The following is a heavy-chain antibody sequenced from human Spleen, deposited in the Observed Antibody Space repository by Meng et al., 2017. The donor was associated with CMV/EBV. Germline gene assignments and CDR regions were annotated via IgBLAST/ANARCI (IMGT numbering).Heavy chain of an antibody. D-gene: IGHD6-13*01. CDR3: ARAGVIAASGTWHYYGMEV. CDR1: GFTFSDYY. CDR2: ISSSGSTI. J-gene: IGHJ6*02. Sequence: GESLKISCAASGFTFSDYYMSWIRQAPGKGLEGVSYISSSGSTIYYADSVKGRFTISRDNAKNSRYLQMNSMIAEDTAVYYCARAGVIAASGTWHYYGMEVWGQGTTVTVSS. V-gene: IGHV3-11*01.